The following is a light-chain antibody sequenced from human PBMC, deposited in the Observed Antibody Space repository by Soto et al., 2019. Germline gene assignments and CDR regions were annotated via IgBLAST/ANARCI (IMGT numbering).Light chain of an antibody. CDR2: EVN. CDR1: SSDVGSYTY. V-gene: IGLV2-14*01. Sequence: SVLTQPASVSGSPRQSITISCTGASSDVGSYTYVSWYPQHPGKAPKLMIYEVNSRPSGVSNRFSGSKSGNTASLTISGLQAEDEADYYCSSYTSSSTLYVFGTGTKVTVL. CDR3: SSYTSSSTLYV. J-gene: IGLJ1*01.